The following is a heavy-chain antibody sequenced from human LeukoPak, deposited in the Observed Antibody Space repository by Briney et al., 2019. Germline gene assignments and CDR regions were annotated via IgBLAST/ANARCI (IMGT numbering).Heavy chain of an antibody. CDR1: GFTVSSNY. CDR3: AKDQSVRTKYYFDY. J-gene: IGHJ4*02. Sequence: GGSLRLSCAASGFTVSSNYMSWVRQAPGKGLEWVSAISGSGGSTYYADSVKGRFTISRDNSKNTLYLQMNSLRAEDTAVYYCAKDQSVRTKYYFDYWGQGTLVTVSS. V-gene: IGHV3-23*01. D-gene: IGHD4-17*01. CDR2: ISGSGGST.